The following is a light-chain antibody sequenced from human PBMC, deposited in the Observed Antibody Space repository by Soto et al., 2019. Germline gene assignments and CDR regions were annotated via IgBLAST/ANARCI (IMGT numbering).Light chain of an antibody. Sequence: QSALTQPRSVSGSLGQSVTISCTGTTSDVGGYKYVSWYQHHPGKAPKLIIYDVNNRPSGVPDRFSGSKSGNTASLTISGLRPEDEADYHCCSYAGSYLYVFGTGSKVTVL. V-gene: IGLV2-11*01. CDR3: CSYAGSYLYV. J-gene: IGLJ1*01. CDR1: TSDVGGYKY. CDR2: DVN.